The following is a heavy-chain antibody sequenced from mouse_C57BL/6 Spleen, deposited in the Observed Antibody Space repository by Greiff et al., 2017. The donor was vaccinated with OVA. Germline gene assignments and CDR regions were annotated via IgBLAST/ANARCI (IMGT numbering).Heavy chain of an antibody. D-gene: IGHD1-1*01. J-gene: IGHJ3*01. Sequence: ESGPGLVKPSQSLSLTCSVTGYSITSGYYWNWIRQFPGNKLEWMGYISYDGSNNYNPSLKNRISITRDTSKNQFFLKLNSVTTEDTATYYCARGGSSYAAWFAYWGQGTLVTVSA. CDR3: ARGGSSYAAWFAY. V-gene: IGHV3-6*01. CDR2: ISYDGSN. CDR1: GYSITSGYY.